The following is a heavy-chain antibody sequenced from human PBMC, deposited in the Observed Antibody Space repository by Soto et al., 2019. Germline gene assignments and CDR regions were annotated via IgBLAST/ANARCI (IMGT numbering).Heavy chain of an antibody. Sequence: NPGGSLVLACAAAGFTFSRVWMSWVRQAPGKGLEWVGRIKRKIDGETIDYAAPVKGRFTISRDDAKDTLYLQMKSLKTEDTAVYYCATEASCSSTTCPRAFDIWGQGTLVTVSS. CDR1: GFTFSRVW. CDR2: IKRKIDGETI. V-gene: IGHV3-15*01. J-gene: IGHJ3*02. CDR3: ATEASCSSTTCPRAFDI. D-gene: IGHD2-2*01.